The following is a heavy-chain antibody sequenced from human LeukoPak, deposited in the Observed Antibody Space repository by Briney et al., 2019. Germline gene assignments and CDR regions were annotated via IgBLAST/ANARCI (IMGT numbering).Heavy chain of an antibody. V-gene: IGHV1-18*04. D-gene: IGHD4-17*01. J-gene: IGHJ6*04. CDR2: ISAYNGNT. CDR3: ATSTVTTYYYGMDV. CDR1: GYTFTSYG. Sequence: ASVKVSCKASGYTFTSYGISWVRQAPGQGLEWMGWISAYNGNTNYAQKLQGRVTMTTDTSTSTAYMELSSLRSEDTAVYYCATSTVTTYYYGMDVWGKGTTVTVSS.